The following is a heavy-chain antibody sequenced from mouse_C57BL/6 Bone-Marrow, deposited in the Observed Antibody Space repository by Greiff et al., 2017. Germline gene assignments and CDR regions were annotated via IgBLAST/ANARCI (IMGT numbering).Heavy chain of an antibody. CDR2: IYPRDGST. CDR1: GYTFTDYT. V-gene: IGHV1-78*01. D-gene: IGHD1-1*01. CDR3: ARSHYYVSSSPAY. Sequence: VQLQQSDAELVKPGASVKISCKASGYTFTDYTIHWMKQRPEQGLEWIGYIYPRDGSTKYNEKFKGKATLTADKSSSTAYMQLSSLTSEDSALYFCARSHYYVSSSPAYWGQGTLVTVSA. J-gene: IGHJ3*01.